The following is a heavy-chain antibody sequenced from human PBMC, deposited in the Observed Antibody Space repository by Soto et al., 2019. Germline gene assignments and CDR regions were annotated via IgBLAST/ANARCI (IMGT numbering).Heavy chain of an antibody. Sequence: GSLRLSCAASGFTFSSYAMSWVRQAPGKGLEWVSAISGSGGSTYYADSVKGRFSISRDNSKNTLYIQMNSLRAEDTAVYYCAKDYGSSRYFFDYWGQGALVTV. CDR1: GFTFSSYA. CDR3: AKDYGSSRYFFDY. V-gene: IGHV3-23*01. CDR2: ISGSGGST. J-gene: IGHJ4*02. D-gene: IGHD6-19*01.